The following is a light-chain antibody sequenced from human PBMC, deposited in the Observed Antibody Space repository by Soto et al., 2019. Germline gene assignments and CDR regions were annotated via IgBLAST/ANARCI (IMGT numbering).Light chain of an antibody. CDR1: SSDIGGYYC. J-gene: IGLJ1*01. CDR3: TSYSSSDIFYV. Sequence: QSLLTDPASVSGSPGQSITISCTGTSSDIGGYYCVSWYQHHPGKAPKLLIYQVTNRPSRVSNRFSGSKSGNTASLTISGLQADDEADYYCTSYSSSDIFYVFGTGTKVTVL. CDR2: QVT. V-gene: IGLV2-14*01.